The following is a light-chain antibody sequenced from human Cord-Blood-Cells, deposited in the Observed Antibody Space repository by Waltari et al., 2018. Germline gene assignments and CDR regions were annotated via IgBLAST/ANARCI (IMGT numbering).Light chain of an antibody. J-gene: IGLJ1*01. CDR3: CSDAGRSTCCV. Sequence: QSALTQPASVSGSPGQSITISCTGTSSDVGSYNLVSWYQQHPGKAPKLMIYEGSKRPSGVSRRCSGAKSGNTASLTSSGRQAEDEADCCGCSDAGRSTCCVCGTGTKVTVL. V-gene: IGLV2-23*01. CDR2: EGS. CDR1: SSDVGSYNL.